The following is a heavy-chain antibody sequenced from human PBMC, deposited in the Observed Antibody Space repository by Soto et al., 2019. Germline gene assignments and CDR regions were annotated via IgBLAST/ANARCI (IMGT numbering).Heavy chain of an antibody. CDR1: GFTFSSYS. CDR3: AMYSNYGPPYFDF. V-gene: IGHV3-21*01. J-gene: IGHJ4*02. D-gene: IGHD4-4*01. Sequence: GGSLRLSCAASGFTFSSYSMNWVRQAPGKGLEWVSSISSGSRYIDYADSMKGRFTISRDNAKNSLYLQMNSLRAEDTAVYYCAMYSNYGPPYFDFWGQGTLVTVSS. CDR2: ISSGSRYI.